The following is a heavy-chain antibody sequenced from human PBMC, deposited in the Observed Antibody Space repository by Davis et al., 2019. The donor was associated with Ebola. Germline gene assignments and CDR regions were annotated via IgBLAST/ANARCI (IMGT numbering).Heavy chain of an antibody. CDR2: ISASGGSP. D-gene: IGHD2-8*01. CDR3: AKTLVREVMVYASYFDY. J-gene: IGHJ4*02. Sequence: PGGSLRLSCAASGFTVANFAMSWVRQAPGKGLEWVSGISASGGSPYYADSVKGRFTISRDNSKNALYLQMNSLRGEDTAVYYCAKTLVREVMVYASYFDYWGQGTLVTVSS. V-gene: IGHV3-23*01. CDR1: GFTVANFA.